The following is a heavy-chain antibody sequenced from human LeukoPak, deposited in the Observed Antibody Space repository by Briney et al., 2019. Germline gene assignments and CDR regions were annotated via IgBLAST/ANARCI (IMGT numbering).Heavy chain of an antibody. Sequence: SVKVSCKASGGNFRNYGFHWVRQAPGQGLEWMGGMLPIFGTANYAQKFQGRVTITRDTSASTAYMELSSLRSEDTALYYCARPLSSGWYCFDYWGQGTLVTVSS. CDR1: GGNFRNYG. V-gene: IGHV1-69*05. CDR3: ARPLSSGWYCFDY. D-gene: IGHD6-19*01. J-gene: IGHJ4*02. CDR2: MLPIFGTA.